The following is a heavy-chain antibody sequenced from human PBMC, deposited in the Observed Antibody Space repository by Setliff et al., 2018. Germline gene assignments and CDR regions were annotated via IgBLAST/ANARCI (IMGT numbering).Heavy chain of an antibody. Sequence: SVKVSCKASGDSFSNYAISWVRQAPGQGLEWMGGLIPMFGTPGYAQKFQDRVTITTDESTSTAYMELSSLTSADTAVYYCAREGVDTRSSTDYRYYMDVWGKGTTVTVSS. CDR3: AREGVDTRSSTDYRYYMDV. CDR2: LIPMFGTP. V-gene: IGHV1-69*05. D-gene: IGHD5-18*01. J-gene: IGHJ6*03. CDR1: GDSFSNYA.